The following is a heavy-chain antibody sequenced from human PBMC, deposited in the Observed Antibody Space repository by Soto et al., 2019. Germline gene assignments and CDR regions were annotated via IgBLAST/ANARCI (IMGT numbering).Heavy chain of an antibody. CDR1: GFSLSTGGVG. Sequence: QITLKESGPTLVKPTQTLTLTCTFSGFSLSTGGVGVGWIRQPPGKALEWLALIYWEDDKRYSPSLKSRLTVTKDTSKNQVVLTMTNMDPVDTATYYCAHSRCGGDCLRSYSSHYYYGMDVLGQGTTVTVSS. D-gene: IGHD2-21*02. CDR2: IYWEDDK. CDR3: AHSRCGGDCLRSYSSHYYYGMDV. J-gene: IGHJ6*02. V-gene: IGHV2-5*02.